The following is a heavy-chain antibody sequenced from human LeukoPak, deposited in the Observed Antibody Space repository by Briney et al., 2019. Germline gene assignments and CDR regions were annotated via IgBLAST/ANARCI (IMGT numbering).Heavy chain of an antibody. J-gene: IGHJ6*02. Sequence: SETLSLTCTVSGGSISSGGYYWSWIRQHPGQGLEWIGYIYYSGSTYYNPSLKSRVTISVDTSKNQFSLNLSSVTAADTAVYYCARDYSQYCGGDCTYGMDVWGQGTTVTVSS. CDR3: ARDYSQYCGGDCTYGMDV. V-gene: IGHV4-31*03. D-gene: IGHD2-21*02. CDR1: GGSISSGGYY. CDR2: IYYSGST.